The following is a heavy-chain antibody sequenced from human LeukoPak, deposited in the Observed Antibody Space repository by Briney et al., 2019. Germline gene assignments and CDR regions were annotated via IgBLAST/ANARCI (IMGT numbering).Heavy chain of an antibody. D-gene: IGHD3-3*01. CDR2: IYHSGST. CDR1: GGSISSGGYY. J-gene: IGHJ4*02. CDR3: ARQDYDFWSGYYDY. Sequence: SQTLSLTCTVSGGSISSGGYYWSWIRQPPGKGLEWIGYIYHSGSTYYNPSLKSRVTISVDRSKNQFSMKLTSVTAADTAVYFCARQDYDFWSGYYDYWGQGTLVTVSS. V-gene: IGHV4-30-2*01.